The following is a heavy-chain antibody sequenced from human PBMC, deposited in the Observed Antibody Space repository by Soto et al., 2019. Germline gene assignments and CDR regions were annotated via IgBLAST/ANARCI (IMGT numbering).Heavy chain of an antibody. CDR2: ISSSSSYI. V-gene: IGHV3-21*01. J-gene: IGHJ3*01. CDR1: GFIFSSYS. CDR3: ARDLGGVVTQRDVFDL. Sequence: EVQLVESGGGLVKPGGSLRLSCAASGFIFSSYSMNWVRQAPGKGLEWVSSISSSSSYIYYADSVKGRFTISRDNAKNSLYLQMNTLRAEDTAVYYCARDLGGVVTQRDVFDLWGQGTMVTVSS. D-gene: IGHD3-16*01.